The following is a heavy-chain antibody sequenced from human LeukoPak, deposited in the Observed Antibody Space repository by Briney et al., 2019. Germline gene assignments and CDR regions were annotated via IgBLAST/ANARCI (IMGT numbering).Heavy chain of an antibody. CDR2: IYYSGST. CDR3: ARDYGDHFDY. J-gene: IGHJ4*02. CDR1: GGSISSGGYY. Sequence: SGTLSLTCAVSGGSISSGGYYWSWIRQHPGKGLEWIGYIYYSGSTYYNPSLKSRVTISVDTSKNQFSLKLSSVTAADTAVYYCARDYGDHFDYWGQGTLVTVSS. D-gene: IGHD4-17*01. V-gene: IGHV4-31*11.